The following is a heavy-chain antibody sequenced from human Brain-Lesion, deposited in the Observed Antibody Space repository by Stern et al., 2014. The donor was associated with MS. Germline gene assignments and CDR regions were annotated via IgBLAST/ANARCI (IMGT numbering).Heavy chain of an antibody. D-gene: IGHD2-15*01. J-gene: IGHJ5*02. V-gene: IGHV4-39*01. CDR2: IYYSGNT. CDR3: AGEEDIRYCSGGSCTGNWFDP. CDR1: GGSVSSTSYA. Sequence: QVQLQESGPGLVKPSETLSLTCTVAGGSVSSTSYAWAWIRQPPGKGLEWIGTIYYSGNTYYSPSLKSRLTISLDTSKNQFSLQRGFVPAADTAVYYCAGEEDIRYCSGGSCTGNWFDPWGQGTLVTVSS.